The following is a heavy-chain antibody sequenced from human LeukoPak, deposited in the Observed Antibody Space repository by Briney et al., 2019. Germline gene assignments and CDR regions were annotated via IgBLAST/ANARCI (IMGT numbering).Heavy chain of an antibody. CDR2: INPNSGAT. CDR1: GYTFTGYY. Sequence: ASVKVSCKASGYTFTGYYVHWVRQAPGQGLKWMGWINPNSGATNYAQKFQGRVTMTRDTSITTAYMELSRLRSDDTAVYYCAKSWLDASGTYYNAPFDYWGQGTLVTVSS. D-gene: IGHD3-10*01. CDR3: AKSWLDASGTYYNAPFDY. J-gene: IGHJ4*02. V-gene: IGHV1-2*02.